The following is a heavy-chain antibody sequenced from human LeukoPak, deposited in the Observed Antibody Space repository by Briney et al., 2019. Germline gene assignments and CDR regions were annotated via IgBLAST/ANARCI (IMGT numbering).Heavy chain of an antibody. CDR2: ISSGSNYI. J-gene: IGHJ4*02. CDR1: GFTFTSYT. Sequence: GGSLRLSCAASGFTFTSYTLNWVRQAPGKGLEWVSSISSGSNYIHYADSVKGRFTVSRDNAENSVFLQMNSLRAEDTAVYYCARWDLVTAFDYWGQGTLVTVSS. D-gene: IGHD5-18*01. CDR3: ARWDLVTAFDY. V-gene: IGHV3-21*01.